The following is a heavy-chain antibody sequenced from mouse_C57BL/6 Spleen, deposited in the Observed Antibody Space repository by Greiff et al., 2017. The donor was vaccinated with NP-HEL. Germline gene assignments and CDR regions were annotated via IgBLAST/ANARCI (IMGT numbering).Heavy chain of an antibody. J-gene: IGHJ2*01. CDR2: IDPSDSYT. CDR1: GYTFTSYW. V-gene: IGHV1-69*01. Sequence: QVQLQQPGAELVMPGASVKLSCKASGYTFTSYWMHWVKQRPGQGLEWIGEIDPSDSYTNYNQKFKGKSTLTVDKSSSTAYMQLSSLTSGDSAVYYCARDDHVLDYWGQGTTLTVSS. CDR3: ARDDHVLDY.